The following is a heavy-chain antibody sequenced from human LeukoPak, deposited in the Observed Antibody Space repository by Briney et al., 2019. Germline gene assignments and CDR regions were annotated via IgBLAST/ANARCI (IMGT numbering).Heavy chain of an antibody. V-gene: IGHV1-2*02. J-gene: IGHJ4*02. Sequence: GGPVKVSCEASGYSFSDYYLHWVRLAPGQGLEWMGWIDPKRDPKRGGTNYAQKFQGRVTMTRDTSISTVYMELSGLRSDDTAVYYCAKDYYGSGSPRSDYWGQGTLVTVSS. CDR1: GYSFSDYY. D-gene: IGHD3-10*01. CDR2: IDPKRDPKRGGT. CDR3: AKDYYGSGSPRSDY.